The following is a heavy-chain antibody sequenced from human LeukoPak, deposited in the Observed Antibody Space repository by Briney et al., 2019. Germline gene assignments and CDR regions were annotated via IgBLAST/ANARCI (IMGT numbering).Heavy chain of an antibody. CDR2: LYTSGT. CDR1: GGSISDYY. V-gene: IGHV4-4*07. CDR3: ARVGAGDSNWYPSYYGMDV. J-gene: IGHJ6*02. D-gene: IGHD6-13*01. Sequence: SETLSLTCTVSGGSISDYYWSWIRQPAGKGLEWIGRLYTSGTNYNPSLKSRIIMSLDTSKNQFFLKVSSVTAADTAVYYCARVGAGDSNWYPSYYGMDVWGPGTTVTVSS.